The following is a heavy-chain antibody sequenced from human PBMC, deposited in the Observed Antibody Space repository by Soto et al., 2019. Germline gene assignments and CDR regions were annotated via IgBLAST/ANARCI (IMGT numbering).Heavy chain of an antibody. Sequence: QVQLQESGPGLVKPSETLSLTCTVSGGSVSSGSYYWSWIRQPPGKGLEWIGYIYYSGSTNYNPSPKSRVTISVDTSKNQFPLKLSSVTAADTAVYYCARDSTGWYSSSSYGMDVWGQGTTVTVSS. CDR3: ARDSTGWYSSSSYGMDV. J-gene: IGHJ6*02. V-gene: IGHV4-61*01. CDR2: IYYSGST. D-gene: IGHD6-13*01. CDR1: GGSVSSGSYY.